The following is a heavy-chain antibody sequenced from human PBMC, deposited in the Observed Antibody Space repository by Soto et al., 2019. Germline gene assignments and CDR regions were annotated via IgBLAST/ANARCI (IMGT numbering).Heavy chain of an antibody. Sequence: SETLSLTCTVSGDSISSSSYYWGWIRQPPGKGLEWVGNIYYSGSTYYNSSLKSRVTISIDTSKNQFSLKLSSVTAADTAVYYCATQRWLQFFDYWGQGTLVTGSS. CDR2: IYYSGST. CDR1: GDSISSSSYY. D-gene: IGHD5-12*01. CDR3: ATQRWLQFFDY. V-gene: IGHV4-39*01. J-gene: IGHJ4*02.